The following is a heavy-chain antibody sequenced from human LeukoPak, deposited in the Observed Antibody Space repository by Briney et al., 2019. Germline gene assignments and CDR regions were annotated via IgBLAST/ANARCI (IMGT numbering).Heavy chain of an antibody. CDR2: ISYDGSNK. V-gene: IGHV3-30-3*01. CDR3: ARDCYDSSGYYYYYYYYGMDV. D-gene: IGHD3-22*01. Sequence: GGSLRLSCAASGFTFSSYAMHWVRQAPGKGLEWVAVISYDGSNKYYADSVKGRFTISRDNSKNTLYLQMNSLRAEDTAVYYCARDCYDSSGYYYYYYYYGMDVWGQGTTVTVSS. CDR1: GFTFSSYA. J-gene: IGHJ6*02.